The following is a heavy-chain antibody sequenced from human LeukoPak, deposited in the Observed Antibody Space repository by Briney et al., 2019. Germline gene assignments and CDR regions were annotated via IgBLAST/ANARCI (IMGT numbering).Heavy chain of an antibody. CDR2: ISGSGGST. V-gene: IGHV3-23*01. J-gene: IGHJ4*02. Sequence: SGGSLRLSCAASGFTFSNYAMNWVRQAPGKGLEWVSGISGSGGSTYYADSVKGRFTISRDNSKNTLFLHMNSLRAEDTAVYSCAKGYYGSGSYGWFDYWGQGTLVTVSS. D-gene: IGHD3-10*01. CDR3: AKGYYGSGSYGWFDY. CDR1: GFTFSNYA.